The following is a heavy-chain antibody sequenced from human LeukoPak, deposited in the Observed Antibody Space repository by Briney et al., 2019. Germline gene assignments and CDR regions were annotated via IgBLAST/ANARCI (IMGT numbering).Heavy chain of an antibody. CDR3: ARDTTVTTLGYFDY. CDR2: TVPIFGTA. V-gene: IGHV1-69*13. D-gene: IGHD4-17*01. Sequence: SVNLCCKSSAATFTSYAISRVRQPPGQGLEWKGGTVPIFGTANSAQKFPGRVTITADESTSTAYMELSSLRSEDTAVYYCARDTTVTTLGYFDYWGQGTLVTVSS. CDR1: AATFTSYA. J-gene: IGHJ4*02.